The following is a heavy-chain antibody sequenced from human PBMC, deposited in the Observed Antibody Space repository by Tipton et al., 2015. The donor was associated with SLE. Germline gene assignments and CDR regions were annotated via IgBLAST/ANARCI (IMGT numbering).Heavy chain of an antibody. J-gene: IGHJ5*02. Sequence: LRLSCTVSGGSISSSRYSWGWIRQPPGKGLEWIGEINHSGSTNYNPSLKSQVTISVDTSKKQFSLKVSSVTAADTAVYYCARAQRLVRWFDPWGQGTLVTVSS. CDR1: GGSISSSRYS. V-gene: IGHV4-39*07. D-gene: IGHD6-13*01. CDR2: INHSGST. CDR3: ARAQRLVRWFDP.